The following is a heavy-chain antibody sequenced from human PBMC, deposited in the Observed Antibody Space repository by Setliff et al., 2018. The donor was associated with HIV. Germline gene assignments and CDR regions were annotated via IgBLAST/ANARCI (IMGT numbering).Heavy chain of an antibody. CDR2: INHSGST. D-gene: IGHD3-3*01. CDR1: GGSFSGYY. Sequence: PSETLSLTCDVYGGSFSGYYWSWIRQPPGKGLEWIGEINHSGSTNYNPSLKSRVTISVDTSKNPFSLTLSSVTAADTAVYYCARTRSDFWSGYSPHYYYYMDVWGKGTTVTVSS. V-gene: IGHV4-34*01. CDR3: ARTRSDFWSGYSPHYYYYMDV. J-gene: IGHJ6*03.